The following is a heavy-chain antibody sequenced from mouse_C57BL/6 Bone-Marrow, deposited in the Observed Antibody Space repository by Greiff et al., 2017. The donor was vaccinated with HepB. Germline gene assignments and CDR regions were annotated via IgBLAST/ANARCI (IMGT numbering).Heavy chain of an antibody. CDR1: GFTFSSYA. CDR2: ISDGGSYT. D-gene: IGHD1-1*01. Sequence: EVMLVESGGGLVKPGGSLKLSCAASGFTFSSYAMSWVRQTPEKRLEWVATISDGGSYTYYPDNVKGRVTMSRDNAKNKVYLQMSHLKSEDTAMYYCAREDYYGSSHYDFDYWGQGTTLTVSS. V-gene: IGHV5-4*01. CDR3: AREDYYGSSHYDFDY. J-gene: IGHJ2*01.